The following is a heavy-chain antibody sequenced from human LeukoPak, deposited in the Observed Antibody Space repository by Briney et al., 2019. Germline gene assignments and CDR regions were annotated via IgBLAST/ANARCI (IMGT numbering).Heavy chain of an antibody. J-gene: IGHJ3*02. CDR1: GFTFDDYG. CDR2: INWNGGST. Sequence: GGSLRLSCAASGFTFDDYGMSWVRQAPGKGLEWVSGINWNGGSTGYADSVKGRFTISRDNAKNSLYLQMNSLRAEDTALYHCARGGPDYYDSSGYYTAAFDIWGQGTMVTVSS. CDR3: ARGGPDYYDSSGYYTAAFDI. D-gene: IGHD3-22*01. V-gene: IGHV3-20*01.